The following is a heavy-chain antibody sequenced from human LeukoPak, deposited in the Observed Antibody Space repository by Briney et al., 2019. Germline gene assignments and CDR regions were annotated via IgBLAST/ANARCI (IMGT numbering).Heavy chain of an antibody. J-gene: IGHJ5*01. CDR2: IGSYEGDT. Sequence: ASVKVSCKATSYISWVRQAPGQGREWMAWIGSYEGDTYSAQNFRDRLTVTSDTSTGTVYLHLRSLRPDDTAVYYCARDFWNFDDSGGYNRDFDSWGQGTLVTVSS. CDR1: TSY. CDR3: ARDFWNFDDSGGYNRDFDS. D-gene: IGHD1-1*01. V-gene: IGHV1-18*04.